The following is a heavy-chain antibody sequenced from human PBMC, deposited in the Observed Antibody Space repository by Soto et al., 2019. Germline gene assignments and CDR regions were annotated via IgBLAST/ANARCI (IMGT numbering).Heavy chain of an antibody. CDR3: ARTGCSGGSCYLVHAFDI. Sequence: PSETLSLTCAVYGGSFSGYYWSWIRQPPGKGLEWIGEINHSGSTNYNPSLKSRVTISVDTSKNQFSLKLSSVTAADTAVYYCARTGCSGGSCYLVHAFDIWGQGTMVTVAS. V-gene: IGHV4-34*01. CDR1: GGSFSGYY. CDR2: INHSGST. D-gene: IGHD2-15*01. J-gene: IGHJ3*02.